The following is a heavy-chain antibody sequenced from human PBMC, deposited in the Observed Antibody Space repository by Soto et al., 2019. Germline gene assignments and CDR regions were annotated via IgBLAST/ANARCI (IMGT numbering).Heavy chain of an antibody. CDR2: IYYTGST. V-gene: IGHV4-30-4*01. CDR3: ARDSFWSQRINWFDP. Sequence: PSETLSLTCTVSGGSISSGHYFWSWIRQPPGKGLEWIGYIYYTGSTYYNPSLKSRLTLSVDTSKNQFSLNLTSVTAADTAVYYCARDSFWSQRINWFDPWGQGTLVTVSS. D-gene: IGHD3-3*01. CDR1: GGSISSGHYF. J-gene: IGHJ5*02.